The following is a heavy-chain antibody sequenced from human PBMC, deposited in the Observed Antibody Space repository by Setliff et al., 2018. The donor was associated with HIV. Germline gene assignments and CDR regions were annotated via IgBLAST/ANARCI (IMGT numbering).Heavy chain of an antibody. D-gene: IGHD6-19*01. CDR3: ARLNLEQWVQRIDS. CDR2: MSYSGST. Sequence: PSETLSLTCTVSGGSLGNSNYYWGWIRRPPGKGLEWIGSMSYSGSTYYNPSLKSRVTISVDTSKKQFSLKLSSVTAADTAVYYCARLNLEQWVQRIDSWGQGTLVTVSS. J-gene: IGHJ5*01. CDR1: GGSLGNSNYY. V-gene: IGHV4-39*01.